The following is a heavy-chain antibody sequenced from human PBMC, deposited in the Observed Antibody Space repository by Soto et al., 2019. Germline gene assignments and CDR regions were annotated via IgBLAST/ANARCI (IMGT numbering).Heavy chain of an antibody. J-gene: IGHJ6*02. Sequence: PGGSLRLSCAASGFTFSSYGMHWVRQAPGKGLEWVAVISYDGSNKYYADSVKGRFTISRDNSKNTLYLQMNSLRAEDTAVYYCAKDRPGFGVVNAYYYGMDVWGQGTTVTVSS. CDR2: ISYDGSNK. V-gene: IGHV3-30*18. CDR3: AKDRPGFGVVNAYYYGMDV. CDR1: GFTFSSYG. D-gene: IGHD3-3*01.